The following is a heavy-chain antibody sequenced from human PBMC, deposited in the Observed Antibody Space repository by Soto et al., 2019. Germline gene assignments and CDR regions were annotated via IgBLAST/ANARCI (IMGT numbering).Heavy chain of an antibody. CDR3: ARGRNNIVVVPAAMVGLDY. J-gene: IGHJ4*02. D-gene: IGHD2-2*01. V-gene: IGHV4-34*01. CDR1: GGSFSGYY. CDR2: INHSGST. Sequence: SETLSLTCAVXGGSFSGYYWSWIRQPPGKGLEWIGEINHSGSTNYNPSLKSRVTISVDTSKNQFSLKLSSVTAADTAVYYCARGRNNIVVVPAAMVGLDYWGQGTLVTVSS.